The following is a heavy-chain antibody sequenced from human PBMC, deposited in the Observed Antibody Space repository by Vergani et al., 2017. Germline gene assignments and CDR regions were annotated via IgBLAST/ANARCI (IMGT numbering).Heavy chain of an antibody. V-gene: IGHV3-23*01. CDR3: AKDYLPSPGIAAAGTVWFDP. D-gene: IGHD6-13*01. Sequence: EVQLLESGGGLVQPGGSLRLSCAASGFTFSSYAMSWVRQAPGKGLEWVSAISGSGGSTYYADSVKGRFTISRDNSKNTLYLQMNSLRAEDTAVYYCAKDYLPSPGIAAAGTVWFDPWGQGTLVTVSS. CDR1: GFTFSSYA. J-gene: IGHJ5*02. CDR2: ISGSGGST.